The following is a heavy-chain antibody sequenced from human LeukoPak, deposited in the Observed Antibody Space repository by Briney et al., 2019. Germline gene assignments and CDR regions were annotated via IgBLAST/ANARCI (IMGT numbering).Heavy chain of an antibody. Sequence: PGGSLRLSCVASGFTFSSYAMSWVRQAPGKGLQWVSSISRGGDSPNYADSVRGRFTISRDNSRNTLYLQVNNLRAEDTAMYYCAKEVYGSGPYYLDYWGQGTLVTVSS. J-gene: IGHJ4*02. V-gene: IGHV3-23*01. D-gene: IGHD3-10*01. CDR3: AKEVYGSGPYYLDY. CDR1: GFTFSSYA. CDR2: ISRGGDSP.